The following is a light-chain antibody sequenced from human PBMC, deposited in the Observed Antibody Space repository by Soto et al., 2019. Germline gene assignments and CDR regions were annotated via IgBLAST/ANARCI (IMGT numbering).Light chain of an antibody. Sequence: QSALTQPASVSGSPGQSITISCAGTSSDIGGYNYVSWYQQHPGKAPKLMTYDVLNRPSGISNRFSGSKSGNTASLTISGLLAEDEADYYCSSYTSGGTLVFGGGTQLTVL. CDR2: DVL. J-gene: IGLJ7*01. V-gene: IGLV2-14*03. CDR1: SSDIGGYNY. CDR3: SSYTSGGTLV.